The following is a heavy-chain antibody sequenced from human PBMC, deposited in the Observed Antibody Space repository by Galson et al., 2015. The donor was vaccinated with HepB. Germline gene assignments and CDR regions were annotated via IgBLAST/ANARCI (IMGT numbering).Heavy chain of an antibody. CDR2: IYYSGST. V-gene: IGHV4-39*01. Sequence: SETLSLTCTVSGGSISSSSYYWGWIRQPPGKGLEWIGSIYYSGSTYYNPSLRSRVTISVDTSKNQFSLKLSSVTAADTAVYFCARHVPSMIVVPYYFDYWGQGTLVTVSS. CDR3: ARHVPSMIVVPYYFDY. CDR1: GGSISSSSYY. D-gene: IGHD3-22*01. J-gene: IGHJ4*02.